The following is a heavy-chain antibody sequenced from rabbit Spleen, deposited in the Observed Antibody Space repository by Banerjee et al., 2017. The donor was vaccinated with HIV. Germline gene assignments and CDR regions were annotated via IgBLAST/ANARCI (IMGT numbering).Heavy chain of an antibody. CDR3: ARDPVGGDYYMDL. CDR1: GFDLSNGYY. Sequence: QEQLEESGGDLVKPEGSLTLTCTASGFDLSNGYYICWVRQAPGKGLEWIGCIKTNIGSSWFANWANGRFTFSKTSSTTVTLQMPSLTAADTATYFCARDPVGGDYYMDLWGPGTLVTVS. J-gene: IGHJ4*01. V-gene: IGHV1S45*01. D-gene: IGHD1-1*01. CDR2: IKTNIGSS.